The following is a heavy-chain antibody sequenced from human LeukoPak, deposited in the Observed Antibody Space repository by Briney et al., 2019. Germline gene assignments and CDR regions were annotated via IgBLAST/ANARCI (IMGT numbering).Heavy chain of an antibody. V-gene: IGHV1-69*02. J-gene: IGHJ4*02. CDR3: ARFLGITVGHDY. CDR2: IIPILGIA. CDR1: GGTFSSYT. Sequence: SVKVSCKASGGTFSSYTISWVRQAPGQGLEWMGRIIPILGIAHSAQKFQGRVTTTADKSTSTAYMELSSLRSEDTAVYYCARFLGITVGHDYWGQGTLVTVSS. D-gene: IGHD1-14*01.